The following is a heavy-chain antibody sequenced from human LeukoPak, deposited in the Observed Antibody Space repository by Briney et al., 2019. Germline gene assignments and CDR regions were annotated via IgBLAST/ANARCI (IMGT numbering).Heavy chain of an antibody. Sequence: PGGSLRLSCAASGFTFSNYAMSWVRQAPGKGLEWVSCISSVGTTTYYADSVKGRFTISRDNSKNSLYLQMNSLRDEDRAVYYCARDQGATVSTAPRHFDYWGQGTLVTVSS. V-gene: IGHV3-23*01. CDR1: GFTFSNYA. J-gene: IGHJ4*02. CDR2: ISSVGTTT. D-gene: IGHD4-17*01. CDR3: ARDQGATVSTAPRHFDY.